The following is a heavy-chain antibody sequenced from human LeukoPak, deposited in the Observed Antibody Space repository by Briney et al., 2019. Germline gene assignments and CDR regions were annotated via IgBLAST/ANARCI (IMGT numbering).Heavy chain of an antibody. D-gene: IGHD7-27*01. CDR2: IKQDGSEK. Sequence: PGGSLRLSCAASGFTFSSYWMTWVRQAPGKGLEWVANIKQDGSEKYYVDSVKGRFTISRDNAKNSLYLQMNSLRAEDTAVYYCARDRKAGDKELNDAFDIWGQGTMVTVSS. J-gene: IGHJ3*02. CDR3: ARDRKAGDKELNDAFDI. V-gene: IGHV3-7*01. CDR1: GFTFSSYW.